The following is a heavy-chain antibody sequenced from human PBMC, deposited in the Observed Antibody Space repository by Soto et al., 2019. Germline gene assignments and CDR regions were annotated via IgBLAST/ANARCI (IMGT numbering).Heavy chain of an antibody. V-gene: IGHV3-33*01. J-gene: IGHJ6*02. CDR2: IWYDGSNK. Sequence: QVQLVESGGGVVQPGRSLRLSCAASGFTFSSYGMHWVRQAPGKGLEWVAVIWYDGSNKYYADSVKGRFTISRDNSKNTLYLQMNSLRAEDTAVYYCVRSLSTGYYYYGMDVWGQGTTVTVSS. CDR3: VRSLSTGYYYYGMDV. CDR1: GFTFSSYG.